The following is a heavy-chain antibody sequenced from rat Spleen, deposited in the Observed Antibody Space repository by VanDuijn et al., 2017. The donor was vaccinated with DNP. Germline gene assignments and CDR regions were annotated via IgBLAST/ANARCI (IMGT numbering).Heavy chain of an antibody. Sequence: EVQLVEPGGGLVQPGRSLKLSCAASGFTSSNYGMHWIRQAPTQGLEWVASISPSGGSTYYRDSVKGRFTISRDNAKSTLYLQMDSLRSEDTATYYCATRGYYDGGYFDGFDYWGQGVMVTVSS. CDR3: ATRGYYDGGYFDGFDY. V-gene: IGHV5-19*01. D-gene: IGHD1-12*02. CDR2: ISPSGGST. J-gene: IGHJ2*01. CDR1: GFTSSNYG.